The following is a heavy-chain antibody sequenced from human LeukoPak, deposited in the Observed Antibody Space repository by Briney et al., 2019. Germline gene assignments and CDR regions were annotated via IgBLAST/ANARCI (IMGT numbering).Heavy chain of an antibody. Sequence: GGSLRLSCAASGFHFSSYAMSWVRQAPGKGLEWVSSISGSGGRTDYADSVKGRFTISRDNSKNTLYLQMNSLRAEDTAVYYCAKDLRQLLAEYYFDYWGQGTLVTVSS. D-gene: IGHD2-2*01. CDR1: GFHFSSYA. CDR3: AKDLRQLLAEYYFDY. CDR2: ISGSGGRT. V-gene: IGHV3-23*01. J-gene: IGHJ4*02.